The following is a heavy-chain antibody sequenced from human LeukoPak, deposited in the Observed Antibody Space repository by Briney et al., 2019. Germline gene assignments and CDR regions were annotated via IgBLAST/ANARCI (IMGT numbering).Heavy chain of an antibody. J-gene: IGHJ4*02. Sequence: PGGSLRLSCSASGFTFSGFEMNWVRQAPGKGLEWISKITSSSTSIYYADSVKGRFTVSRDNAKNSLYLQMNSLRAEDTAVYYCARGYSGSWLGYFDYWGQGTLVTVSS. CDR2: ITSSSTSI. V-gene: IGHV3-48*03. CDR3: ARGYSGSWLGYFDY. D-gene: IGHD6-13*01. CDR1: GFTFSGFE.